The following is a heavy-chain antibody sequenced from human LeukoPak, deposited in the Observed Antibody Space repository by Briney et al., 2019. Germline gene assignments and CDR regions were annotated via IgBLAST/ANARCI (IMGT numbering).Heavy chain of an antibody. Sequence: GGSLRLSCAASGFTFSSYAMHWVRQAPGKGLEWVAVISYDGSNKYYADSVKGRFTISRDNSKNTLYLQMNSLRAEDTAVYYCAKALLGQLVSCFDYWGQGTLVTVSS. CDR3: AKALLGQLVSCFDY. D-gene: IGHD6-6*01. J-gene: IGHJ4*02. CDR2: ISYDGSNK. CDR1: GFTFSSYA. V-gene: IGHV3-30-3*01.